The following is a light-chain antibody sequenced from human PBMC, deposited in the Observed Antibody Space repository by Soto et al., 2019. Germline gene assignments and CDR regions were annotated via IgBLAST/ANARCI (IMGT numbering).Light chain of an antibody. CDR2: AAS. CDR1: QDISNY. V-gene: IGKV1-16*02. CDR3: QQHNTFPFT. Sequence: DIQMTQSPSSLSASVGDRVTITCRASQDISNYLAWFQQKPGRPPKSLIYAASSLQSGVPSKFSGSGSVTDFTLTISSLQREEFATYFCQQHNTFPFTFGPGTKVDI. J-gene: IGKJ3*01.